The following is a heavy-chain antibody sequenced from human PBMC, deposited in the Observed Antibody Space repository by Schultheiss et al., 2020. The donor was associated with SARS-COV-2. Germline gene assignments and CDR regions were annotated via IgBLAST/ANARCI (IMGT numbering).Heavy chain of an antibody. CDR3: AVTLIAADLDY. D-gene: IGHD6-6*01. Sequence: GGSLRLSCAASGFTFSSYAMHWVRQAPGKGLEWVSVIYSGGSTYYADSVKGRFTISRDNSKNTLYLQMNSLRAEDTAVYYCAVTLIAADLDYWGQGTLVTVSS. CDR2: IYSGGST. CDR1: GFTFSSYA. J-gene: IGHJ4*02. V-gene: IGHV3-66*01.